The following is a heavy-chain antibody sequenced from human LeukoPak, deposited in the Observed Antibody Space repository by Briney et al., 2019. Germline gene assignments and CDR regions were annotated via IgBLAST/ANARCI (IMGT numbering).Heavy chain of an antibody. V-gene: IGHV5-51*01. CDR2: IYPGDSDT. CDR1: GYSFTSYW. CDR3: ARRQYYGSGSYYKWYYFDY. Sequence: GESLKISCKGSGYSFTSYWIGWVRQMPGKGLEWMGIIYPGDSDTRYSPSFQGQVTISADKSISTAYLQWSSLKASDTAMYYCARRQYYGSGSYYKWYYFDYWGQGTLVTFSS. J-gene: IGHJ4*02. D-gene: IGHD3-10*01.